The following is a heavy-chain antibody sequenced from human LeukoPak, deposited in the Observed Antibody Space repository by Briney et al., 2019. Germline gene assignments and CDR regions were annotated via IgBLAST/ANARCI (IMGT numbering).Heavy chain of an antibody. Sequence: ASVKVSCKASGGTFSSYAISWVRQAPGQGLEWMGGIIPIFGTANYAQKFQGRVTITTDESTSTAYMELSSLTSEDTAVYYCARQTRNYGDYGGDAFDIWGQGTMVTVSS. CDR3: ARQTRNYGDYGGDAFDI. J-gene: IGHJ3*02. CDR1: GGTFSSYA. CDR2: IIPIFGTA. V-gene: IGHV1-69*05. D-gene: IGHD4-17*01.